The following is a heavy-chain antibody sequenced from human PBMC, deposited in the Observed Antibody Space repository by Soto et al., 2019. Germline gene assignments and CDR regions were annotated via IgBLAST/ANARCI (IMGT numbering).Heavy chain of an antibody. CDR2: ISSDGSST. J-gene: IGHJ4*02. D-gene: IGHD1-1*01. CDR3: ARDFRNHGDY. CDR1: GFTFSSFW. V-gene: IGHV3-74*01. Sequence: GGSLRLSCAASGFTFSSFWMHWVRQAPGKGLVWVSRISSDGSSTSYADSVKGRFTISRDNAKNTLYLQMNSLRAEGTAVYYCARDFRNHGDYWGQGTLVTVSS.